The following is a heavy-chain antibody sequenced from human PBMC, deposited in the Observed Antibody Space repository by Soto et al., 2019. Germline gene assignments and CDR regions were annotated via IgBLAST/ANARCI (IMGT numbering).Heavy chain of an antibody. J-gene: IGHJ5*02. CDR2: ISSSSSYI. D-gene: IGHD6-19*01. CDR1: GFTFSSYS. Sequence: GSLRLSCAASGFTFSSYSMNWVRQAPGKGLEWVSSISSSSSYIYYADSVKGRFTISRDNAKNSLYLQMNSLRAEDTAVYYCARDYSSGWVNWFDHWGQGTLVTVSS. V-gene: IGHV3-21*01. CDR3: ARDYSSGWVNWFDH.